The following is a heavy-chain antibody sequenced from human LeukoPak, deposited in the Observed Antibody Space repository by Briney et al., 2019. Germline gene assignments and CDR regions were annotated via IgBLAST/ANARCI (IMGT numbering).Heavy chain of an antibody. CDR3: ARAVMGGGSYYRIYYFDY. J-gene: IGHJ4*02. Sequence: SVKVSCKASGGTFSSYAISWVRQAPGQGLEWMGGIIPIFGTANYAQKFQDRVTITADESTSTAYMELSSLRSEDTAVYYCARAVMGGGSYYRIYYFDYWGQGTLVTVSS. V-gene: IGHV1-69*13. CDR1: GGTFSSYA. CDR2: IIPIFGTA. D-gene: IGHD3-10*01.